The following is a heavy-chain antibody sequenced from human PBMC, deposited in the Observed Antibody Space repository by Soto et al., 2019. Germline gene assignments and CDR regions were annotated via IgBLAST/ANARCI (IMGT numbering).Heavy chain of an antibody. D-gene: IGHD4-17*01. CDR2: MNPNSGNT. J-gene: IGHJ4*02. CDR1: GYTFTSYD. CDR3: ARTSTKYGDYTFGY. V-gene: IGHV1-8*01. Sequence: ASVKVSCKASGYTFTSYDINWVRQATGQGLEWMGWMNPNSGNTGYAQKFQGRVTMTRNTSISTAYMELSSLRSEDTAVYYCARTSTKYGDYTFGYWGQGTLVTVSS.